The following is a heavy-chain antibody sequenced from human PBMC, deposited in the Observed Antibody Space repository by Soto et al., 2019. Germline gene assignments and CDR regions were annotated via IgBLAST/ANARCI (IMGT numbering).Heavy chain of an antibody. V-gene: IGHV4-30-2*01. CDR2: IYHSGST. CDR1: GGSISSGGYS. J-gene: IGHJ5*02. D-gene: IGHD1-1*01. Sequence: QLQLQESGSGLVRPSQTLSLTCAVSGGSISSGGYSWNWIRQPPGKGLEWIGYIYHSGSTLYNPSLQSRVTISVDKSKNQFTLKLSSVTAADTAVSYCARDQLEGNWFDPWGQGTLVTVSS. CDR3: ARDQLEGNWFDP.